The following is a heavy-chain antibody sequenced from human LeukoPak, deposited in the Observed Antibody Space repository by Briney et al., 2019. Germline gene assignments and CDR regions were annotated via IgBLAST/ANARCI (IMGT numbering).Heavy chain of an antibody. J-gene: IGHJ3*02. D-gene: IGHD2/OR15-2a*01. Sequence: GSLRLSCEASGFNFDEYAMSWVRQAPGKWLEWVATMGGGDDERYYGDAVKGRFTISRDNSKDTLFLQMVSLKAEDSAVYYCAKDTLSHNGVYDPFDIWGQGTVVTVSS. CDR3: AKDTLSHNGVYDPFDI. CDR2: MGGGDDER. V-gene: IGHV3-23*01. CDR1: GFNFDEYA.